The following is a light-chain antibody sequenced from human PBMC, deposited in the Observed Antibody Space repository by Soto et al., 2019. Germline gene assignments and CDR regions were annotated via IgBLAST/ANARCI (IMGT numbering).Light chain of an antibody. J-gene: IGKJ5*01. CDR2: DAF. Sequence: EIVLTQSPGTLSLSPGESATLSCRASRSLDSGQLAWYQQKVGRAPRLLIHDAFIRVTGIPDRFSGSGSGTDFTLTIARLEPEDFAVYYCQQYGGSPRTFGQGTRLETK. V-gene: IGKV3-20*01. CDR3: QQYGGSPRT. CDR1: RSLDSGQ.